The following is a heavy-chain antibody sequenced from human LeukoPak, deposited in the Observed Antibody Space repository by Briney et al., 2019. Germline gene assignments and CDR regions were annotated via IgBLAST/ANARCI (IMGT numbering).Heavy chain of an antibody. CDR1: GFTFSNAW. V-gene: IGHV3-21*01. J-gene: IGHJ4*02. CDR3: TRGSYGDYEY. D-gene: IGHD4-17*01. CDR2: ISSSSSYI. Sequence: GGSLRLSCAASGFTFSNAWMSWVRQAPGKGLEWVSSISSSSSYIYYADSVKGRFTISRDNAKNSLYLQMNSLRAEDTAVYYCTRGSYGDYEYWGQGTLVTVSS.